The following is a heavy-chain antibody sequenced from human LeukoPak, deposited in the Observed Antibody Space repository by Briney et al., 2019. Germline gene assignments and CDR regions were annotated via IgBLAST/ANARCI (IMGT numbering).Heavy chain of an antibody. D-gene: IGHD7-27*01. J-gene: IGHJ4*02. Sequence: SETLSLTCTVSGGSISSSSYYWSWNRQPPGKGLEWIGYIHYSGSTNYNPSLKSRVTISVDTSKNLFSLRLTSVTAADTAVYYCARHSQHSRDLGSARNFDYWGQGTLVTVSS. CDR1: GGSISSSSYY. CDR2: IHYSGST. V-gene: IGHV4-61*05. CDR3: ARHSQHSRDLGSARNFDY.